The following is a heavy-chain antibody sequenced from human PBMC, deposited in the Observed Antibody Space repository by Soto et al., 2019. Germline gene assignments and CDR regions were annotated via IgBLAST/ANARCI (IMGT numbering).Heavy chain of an antibody. CDR3: ARGPYSSGWYHHYYYGMDV. V-gene: IGHV3-30-3*01. D-gene: IGHD6-19*01. CDR1: GFTFSSYA. J-gene: IGHJ6*02. Sequence: SLRLSWAASGFTFSSYAMHWVLHAPGKGLEWVAVISYDGSNKYYADSVKGRFTISRDNSKNTLYLQMNSLRAEDTAVYYCARGPYSSGWYHHYYYGMDVWGQGTTVTVSS. CDR2: ISYDGSNK.